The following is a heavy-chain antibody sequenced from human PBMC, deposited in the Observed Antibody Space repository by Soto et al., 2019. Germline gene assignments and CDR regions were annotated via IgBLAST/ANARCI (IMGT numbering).Heavy chain of an antibody. J-gene: IGHJ6*02. D-gene: IGHD4-17*01. CDR1: GYTFTDYY. CDR2: INPGDVTT. V-gene: IGHV1-46*01. Sequence: QVQLVQSGAEGKKPGASVKVSCKTSGYTFTDYYIHWVRQAPGQGLEWMAMINPGDVTTSYARKFQGRVTRTRDASTSTVYMELSGLTSEDTAVYYCARDPLRHFYGMDGWGQGTTVTVSS. CDR3: ARDPLRHFYGMDG.